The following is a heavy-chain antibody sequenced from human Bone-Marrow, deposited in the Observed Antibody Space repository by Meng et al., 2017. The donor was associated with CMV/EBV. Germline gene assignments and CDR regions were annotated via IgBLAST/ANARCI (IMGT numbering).Heavy chain of an antibody. CDR2: MNPNSGNT. Sequence: ASVKVSCKASGYTFTSYDINWVRQATGQGLEWMGWMNPNSGNTGYAQKFQGRVTMTRNTSISTAYMELSSLRSEDTAVYYCARIRVWFGDFDYWGQGTLVTVSS. CDR3: ARIRVWFGDFDY. J-gene: IGHJ4*02. V-gene: IGHV1-8*01. CDR1: GYTFTSYD. D-gene: IGHD3-10*01.